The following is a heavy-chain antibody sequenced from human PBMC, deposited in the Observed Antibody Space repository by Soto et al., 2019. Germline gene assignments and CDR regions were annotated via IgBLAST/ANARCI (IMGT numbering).Heavy chain of an antibody. D-gene: IGHD3-22*01. CDR2: ISSSSSTI. Sequence: GGSLRLSCAASGFTFSSYSMNWVGQAPGKGLEWVSYISSSSSTIYYADSVKGRFTISRDNAKNSLYLQMNSLRDEDTAVYYCARGGPYYDSSGYEKFDYWGQGTLVTVSS. V-gene: IGHV3-48*02. CDR1: GFTFSSYS. CDR3: ARGGPYYDSSGYEKFDY. J-gene: IGHJ4*02.